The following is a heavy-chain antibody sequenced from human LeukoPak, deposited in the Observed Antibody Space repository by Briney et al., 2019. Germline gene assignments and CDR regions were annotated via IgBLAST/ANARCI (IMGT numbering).Heavy chain of an antibody. J-gene: IGHJ4*02. Sequence: GGSLRLSCAASGFTFSSYAMSWVRQAPGKGLEWVSAISGSGGNTYYADSVRDRFTISRDNSKNTLYLQMNSLRAEDTAVYYCARIRPGDRRYFDYWGQGTLVTVSS. CDR1: GFTFSSYA. D-gene: IGHD7-27*01. CDR2: ISGSGGNT. CDR3: ARIRPGDRRYFDY. V-gene: IGHV3-23*01.